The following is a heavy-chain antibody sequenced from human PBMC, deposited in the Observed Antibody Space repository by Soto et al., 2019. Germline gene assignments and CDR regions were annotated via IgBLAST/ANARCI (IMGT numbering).Heavy chain of an antibody. J-gene: IGHJ5*02. V-gene: IGHV1-2*02. Sequence: QAQLVQSGAEVKKPGASVKVSCTAPRSIFTAYFMHWVRQAPGQGLEWMGWINPNNGATHYGLRFTNRLNMSRDSSISTAYLELSSLRSDYTAVYHCPSRAPGARSDPWGKGTLVIVSS. CDR2: INPNNGAT. CDR3: PSRAPGARSDP. CDR1: RSIFTAYF.